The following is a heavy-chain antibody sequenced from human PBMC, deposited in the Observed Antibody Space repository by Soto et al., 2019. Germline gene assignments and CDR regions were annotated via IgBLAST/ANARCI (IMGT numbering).Heavy chain of an antibody. CDR3: ARDPICSGGSCYDY. Sequence: PWGSLRLSCSASGFTFIRYWITCFRHSPGKGLEWVANIKQDGSEIYYVDSVRGRFTISRDNADNSLYLQLNSLRAEDTAVYYCARDPICSGGSCYDYWGQGTLVTVPQ. CDR1: GFTFIRYW. V-gene: IGHV3-7*03. CDR2: IKQDGSEI. D-gene: IGHD2-15*01. J-gene: IGHJ4*02.